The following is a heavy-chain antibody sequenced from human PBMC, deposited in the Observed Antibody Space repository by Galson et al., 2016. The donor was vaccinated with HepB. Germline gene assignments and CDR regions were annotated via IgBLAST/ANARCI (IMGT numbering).Heavy chain of an antibody. CDR3: ARGRVGATLDLDY. V-gene: IGHV1-2*02. Sequence: SVKVSCKASGYTFTDYYMHWVRQAPGQGLEWMGWINPNSGGTNYAQKFQGRVTMTRDTSISTAYMELSRLRSDDTAVYYCARGRVGATLDLDYWGQGTLVTVSS. D-gene: IGHD1-26*01. J-gene: IGHJ4*02. CDR1: GYTFTDYY. CDR2: INPNSGGT.